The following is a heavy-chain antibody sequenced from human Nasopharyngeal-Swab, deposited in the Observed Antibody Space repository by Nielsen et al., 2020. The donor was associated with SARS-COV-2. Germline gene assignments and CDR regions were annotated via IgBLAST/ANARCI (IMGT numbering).Heavy chain of an antibody. CDR3: AEDEKTYYYDSRGDY. V-gene: IGHV3-30*18. Sequence: GESLKISCAASGFTFSSYGMHWVRQAPGKGLEWVAVISYDGSNKYYADSVKGRFTISRDNSKNTLYLQMNSLRAEDTAVYYCAEDEKTYYYDSRGDYWGQGTLVTVSS. D-gene: IGHD3-22*01. J-gene: IGHJ4*02. CDR1: GFTFSSYG. CDR2: ISYDGSNK.